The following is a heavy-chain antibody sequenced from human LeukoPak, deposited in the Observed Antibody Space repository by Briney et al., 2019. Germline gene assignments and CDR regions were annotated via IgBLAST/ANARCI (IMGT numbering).Heavy chain of an antibody. Sequence: SETLSLTCTVSGGSISSYYWSWIRQPAGKGLEWIGRIYISGSTNYNPSLKSRVTMSVDTSKNQFSLKLSSVTAADTAVYYCARDRVGQQLVGRNYYYYYMDVWGKGTTVTISS. V-gene: IGHV4-4*07. CDR3: ARDRVGQQLVGRNYYYYYMDV. CDR1: GGSISSYY. CDR2: IYISGST. D-gene: IGHD6-13*01. J-gene: IGHJ6*03.